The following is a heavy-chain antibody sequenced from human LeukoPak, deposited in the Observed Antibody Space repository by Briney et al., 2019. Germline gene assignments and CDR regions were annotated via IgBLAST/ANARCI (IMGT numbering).Heavy chain of an antibody. J-gene: IGHJ4*02. V-gene: IGHV3-23*01. CDR3: AKDPGPTHPFDY. CDR2: ISGSGGST. CDR1: GFTFSSYA. Sequence: GVSLRLSCAASGFTFSSYAMSWVRQAPGKGLEWVSAISGSGGSTYYEDSVKGRFTISRDNSKNTLYLQMNSLRAEDTAVYYCAKDPGPTHPFDYWGQGTLVTVSS.